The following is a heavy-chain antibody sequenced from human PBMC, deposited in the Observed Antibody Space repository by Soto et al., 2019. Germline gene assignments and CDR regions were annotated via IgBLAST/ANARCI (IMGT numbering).Heavy chain of an antibody. J-gene: IGHJ4*02. D-gene: IGHD3-22*01. CDR1: GYTFTSYA. Sequence: GASVKVSCKASGYTFTSYAMHWVRQAPGQRLEWMGWINAGNGNTKYSQKFQGRVTITRDTSASTAYMELSSLRSDDTAVYYCARDPPYYYDSSGFLPFDYWGQGTLVTVSS. CDR2: INAGNGNT. V-gene: IGHV1-3*01. CDR3: ARDPPYYYDSSGFLPFDY.